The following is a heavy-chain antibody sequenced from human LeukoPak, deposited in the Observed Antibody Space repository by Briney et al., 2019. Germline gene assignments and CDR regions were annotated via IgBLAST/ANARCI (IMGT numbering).Heavy chain of an antibody. CDR2: IDYSGDT. D-gene: IGHD3-22*01. J-gene: IGHJ3*02. CDR3: ARESSWDSSGYWRDAFDI. CDR1: GGSISNFY. Sequence: SETLSLTCTVSGGSISNFYWSWIRQPPGKGLEWVGNIDYSGDTHYNPSLESRVIISIDTSKNQFSLKLTSGTAADTAIYYCARESSWDSSGYWRDAFDIWGQGTMVTVSS. V-gene: IGHV4-59*01.